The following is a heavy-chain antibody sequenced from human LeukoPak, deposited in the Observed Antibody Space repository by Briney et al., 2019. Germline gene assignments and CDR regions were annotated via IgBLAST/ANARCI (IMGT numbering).Heavy chain of an antibody. J-gene: IGHJ2*01. D-gene: IGHD1-26*01. CDR3: ARDQGGGYPIWYFDL. Sequence: SETLSLTCAVYGGSFSGYYWSWIRQPPGKGLEWIGEINHSGSTNYNPSLKSRVTISVDTSKNQFSLKLSSVTAADTAVYYCARDQGGGYPIWYFDLWGRGTLVTVSS. CDR1: GGSFSGYY. CDR2: INHSGST. V-gene: IGHV4-34*01.